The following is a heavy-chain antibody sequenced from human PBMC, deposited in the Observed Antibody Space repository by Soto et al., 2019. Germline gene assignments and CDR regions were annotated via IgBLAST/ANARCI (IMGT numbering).Heavy chain of an antibody. Sequence: QVQLVQSGAEVKKPGASVKVSCKASGYTFTTYALHWVRQAPGQRPEWMGWINPASGHTKYSKKFQDRVTITRDTSASTXXMXXXXXXXXXXXXXXXXXXXXXXXXXILYNAMDVWGQGTTVTVSS. CDR2: INPASGHT. CDR3: XXXXXXXXXXILYNAMDV. V-gene: IGHV1-3*01. J-gene: IGHJ6*02. CDR1: GYTFTTYA.